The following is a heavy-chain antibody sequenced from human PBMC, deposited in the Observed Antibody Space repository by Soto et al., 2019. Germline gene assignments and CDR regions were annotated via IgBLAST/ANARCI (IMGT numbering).Heavy chain of an antibody. V-gene: IGHV3-53*04. CDR3: ARESVVVLQGAAGGMDV. CDR1: GFTVSSNY. J-gene: IGHJ6*02. Sequence: PGGSLRLSCAASGFTVSSNYMSWVRQAPGKGLEWVSVIFSGGSTFYADSVKGRFTISRHNSKNTLYLQMNSLRAEDTAVYYCARESVVVLQGAAGGMDVWGQGTTVTVSS. CDR2: IFSGGST. D-gene: IGHD2-15*01.